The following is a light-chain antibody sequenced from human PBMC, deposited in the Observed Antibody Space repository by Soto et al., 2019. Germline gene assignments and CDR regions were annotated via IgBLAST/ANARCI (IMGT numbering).Light chain of an antibody. V-gene: IGLV1-51*02. J-gene: IGLJ2*01. CDR2: ENN. Sequence: QSVLTQPPSVSAAPGQKVTISCSGSSSNIGNNYVSWYQQLPGTAPKLLIYENNKRPSGIPDRFSGSKSGTSATLGITGLQTGDEADYYCGTWYSSLSAVVFGGGTKLTVL. CDR1: SSNIGNNY. CDR3: GTWYSSLSAVV.